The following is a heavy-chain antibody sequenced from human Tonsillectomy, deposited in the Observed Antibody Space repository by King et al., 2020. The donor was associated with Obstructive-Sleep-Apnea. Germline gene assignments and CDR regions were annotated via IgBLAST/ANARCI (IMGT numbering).Heavy chain of an antibody. CDR2: IDWDVDK. J-gene: IGHJ4*02. V-gene: IGHV2-70*11. CDR3: ARMRDAKVFDY. Sequence: VTLKESGPALVKPTQTLTLTCTFSGFSLSTSGMCVSWIRQPPGKALEWLARIDWDVDKYYSTSLKTRLTISKDTSKNHVVLAMTNMDPVDTATYYCARMRDAKVFDYWGQGTLVTVSS. CDR1: GFSLSTSGMC.